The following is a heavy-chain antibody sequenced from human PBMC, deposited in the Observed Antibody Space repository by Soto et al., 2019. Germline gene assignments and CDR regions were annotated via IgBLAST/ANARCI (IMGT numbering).Heavy chain of an antibody. J-gene: IGHJ4*02. V-gene: IGHV4-59*02. CDR1: GGSVSVYY. D-gene: IGHD2-15*01. CDR2: IYASGSP. Sequence: SETLSLTCTISGGSVSVYYWSWIRQSTGQGLEWIGYIYASGSPYYNPSLRSRVTISADTSKNQISLKLTSPTAADTAVYYCARGVLSDSGTCYWGRGTLVTVSS. CDR3: ARGVLSDSGTCY.